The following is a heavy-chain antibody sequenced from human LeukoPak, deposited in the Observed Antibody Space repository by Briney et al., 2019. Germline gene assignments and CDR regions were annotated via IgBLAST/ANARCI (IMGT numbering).Heavy chain of an antibody. D-gene: IGHD1-1*01. CDR2: IYHSGST. Sequence: SETLSLTCTVSGYSISSGYYWGWIRQPPGKGLEWIGSIYHSGSTYYNPSLKSRVTISVDTSKNQFSLKLSSVTAADTAVYYCARRVHGPMRNWFDPWGQGTLVTVSS. CDR3: ARRVHGPMRNWFDP. J-gene: IGHJ5*02. CDR1: GYSISSGYY. V-gene: IGHV4-38-2*02.